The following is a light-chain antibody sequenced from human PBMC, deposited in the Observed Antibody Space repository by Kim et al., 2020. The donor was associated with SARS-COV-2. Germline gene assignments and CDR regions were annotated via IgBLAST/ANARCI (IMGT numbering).Light chain of an antibody. Sequence: ASVGDRVAITWPASQDITCWLAWYQQKPEKAPKSLIYAASDLQNGVPSRFSGSGSGTNFTLTISSLQPEDFATYYCQQYNSYPLTFGGGTKVDIK. CDR1: QDITCW. CDR2: AAS. J-gene: IGKJ4*01. CDR3: QQYNSYPLT. V-gene: IGKV1D-16*01.